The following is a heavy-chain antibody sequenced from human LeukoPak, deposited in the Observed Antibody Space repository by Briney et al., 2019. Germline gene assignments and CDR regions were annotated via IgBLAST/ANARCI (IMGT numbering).Heavy chain of an antibody. CDR2: IGATNT. D-gene: IGHD3-3*01. Sequence: PGGSLRLSCAASGFTFRTNAMSWVRQAPGKGLVWVSAIGATNTYYEDSVKGRFTISRDDSKNTLYLQMNSLRAEDTAVYYCAREKEWLLSLYLDYWGQGTLVTVSS. CDR1: GFTFRTNA. V-gene: IGHV3-23*01. J-gene: IGHJ4*02. CDR3: AREKEWLLSLYLDY.